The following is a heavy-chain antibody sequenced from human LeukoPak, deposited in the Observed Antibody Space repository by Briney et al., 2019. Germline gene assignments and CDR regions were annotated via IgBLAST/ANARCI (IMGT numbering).Heavy chain of an antibody. V-gene: IGHV3-30*18. Sequence: GRSLRLSHAAAGFNFSSYGMDWVRQAPGKGLEWVAVISYDGSNKYYADSVKGRFTISRDNSKNTLYLQMNSLRAEDTDVYYCAKDYYSFTGSDLDYWGQGTLVTVSS. CDR1: GFNFSSYG. CDR2: ISYDGSNK. D-gene: IGHD3-9*01. J-gene: IGHJ4*02. CDR3: AKDYYSFTGSDLDY.